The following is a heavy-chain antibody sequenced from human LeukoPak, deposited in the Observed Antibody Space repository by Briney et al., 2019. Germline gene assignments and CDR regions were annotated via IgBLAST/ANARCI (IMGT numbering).Heavy chain of an antibody. CDR1: GGSISSYY. CDR3: ASSPVRWYFDL. Sequence: ASETLSLTCTVSGGSISSYYWSWIRQPPGKGLEWIGYIYYSGSTNYNPSLKSRVTISVDTSKNQFSLKLSSVTAADTAVYYCASSPVRWYFDLWGRGTLVTVSS. V-gene: IGHV4-59*01. J-gene: IGHJ2*01. D-gene: IGHD3-22*01. CDR2: IYYSGST.